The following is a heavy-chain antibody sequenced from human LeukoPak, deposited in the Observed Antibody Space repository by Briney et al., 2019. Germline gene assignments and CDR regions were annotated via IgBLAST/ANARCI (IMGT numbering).Heavy chain of an antibody. J-gene: IGHJ3*02. CDR2: IYYSGST. CDR3: ARRRPSSGYLTGGYAFDI. CDR1: GGSISSYY. D-gene: IGHD3-22*01. V-gene: IGHV4-59*08. Sequence: SETLSLTCTVSGGSISSYYWSWIRQPPGKGLEWIAYIYYSGSTNYNPSLKSRVTISVDTSKNQFSLKLSSVTAADTAVYYCARRRPSSGYLTGGYAFDIWGQGTMVTVSS.